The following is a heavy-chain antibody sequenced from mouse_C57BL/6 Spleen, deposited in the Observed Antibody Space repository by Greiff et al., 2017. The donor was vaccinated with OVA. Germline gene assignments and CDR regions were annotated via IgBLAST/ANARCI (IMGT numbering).Heavy chain of an antibody. J-gene: IGHJ4*01. V-gene: IGHV5-4*03. D-gene: IGHD6-1*01. CDR3: ARAQSSYAMDY. Sequence: EVKVVESGGGLVKPGGSLKLSCAASGFTFSSYAMSWVRQTPEKRLEWVATISDGGSYTYYPDNVKGRFTISRDNAKNNLYLQMSHLKSEDTAMYYCARAQSSYAMDYWGQGTSVTVSS. CDR2: ISDGGSYT. CDR1: GFTFSSYA.